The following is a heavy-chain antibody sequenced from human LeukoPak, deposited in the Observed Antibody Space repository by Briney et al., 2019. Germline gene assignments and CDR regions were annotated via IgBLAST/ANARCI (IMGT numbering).Heavy chain of an antibody. CDR1: GGSLSGYY. V-gene: IGHV4-34*01. Sequence: SETLSLTCAVYGGSLSGYYWSWIRQPPGKGLEWIGEINHSGSTNYNPSLKSRVTISVDTSKNQFSLKLSSVTAADTAVCYCARARNYYYDSSGYTYGYWGQGTLVTVSS. CDR3: ARARNYYYDSSGYTYGY. J-gene: IGHJ4*02. CDR2: INHSGST. D-gene: IGHD3-22*01.